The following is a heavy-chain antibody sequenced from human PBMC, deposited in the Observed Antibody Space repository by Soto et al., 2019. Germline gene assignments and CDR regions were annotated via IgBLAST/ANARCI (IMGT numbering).Heavy chain of an antibody. J-gene: IGHJ4*02. CDR2: IYYSGST. Sequence: SETLSLTCTVSGGSISSSSYYWGWIRQPPGKGLEWIGSIYYSGSTYYNPSLRSRVTISVDTSKNQFSLKLSSVTAADTAVYYCASTAHSSGWYSGGFDYWGQGTLVTVSS. CDR1: GGSISSSSYY. D-gene: IGHD6-19*01. V-gene: IGHV4-39*07. CDR3: ASTAHSSGWYSGGFDY.